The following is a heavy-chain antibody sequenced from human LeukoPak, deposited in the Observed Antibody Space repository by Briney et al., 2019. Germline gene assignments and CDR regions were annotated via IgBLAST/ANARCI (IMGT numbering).Heavy chain of an antibody. CDR2: INPNSGGT. CDR3: ARGHYYYDSSGYWFSY. D-gene: IGHD3-22*01. Sequence: ASVKVSCKAFGYTFTGYYMHWVRQAPGQGLEWMGRINPNSGGTNYAQKFQGRVTMTRDTSISTAYMELSRLRSDDTAVYYCARGHYYYDSSGYWFSYWGQGTLVTVSS. J-gene: IGHJ4*02. CDR1: GYTFTGYY. V-gene: IGHV1-2*06.